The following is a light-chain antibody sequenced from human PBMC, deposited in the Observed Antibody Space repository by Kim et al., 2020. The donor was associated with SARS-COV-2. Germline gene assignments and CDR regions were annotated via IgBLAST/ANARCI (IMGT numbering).Light chain of an antibody. Sequence: QSVTITCTGTSSDVGGFNYVYWYQQHPGKVPKFIIYDVDKRPSGVPDRFSGSKSGNTASLTISGLQAEDEADYYCCSYAGSYTFVVFGGGTQLTVL. V-gene: IGLV2-11*01. CDR1: SSDVGGFNY. CDR2: DVD. CDR3: CSYAGSYTFVV. J-gene: IGLJ2*01.